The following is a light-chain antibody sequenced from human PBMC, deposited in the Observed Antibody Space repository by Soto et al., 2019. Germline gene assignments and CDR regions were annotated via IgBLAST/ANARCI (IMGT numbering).Light chain of an antibody. J-gene: IGLJ3*02. CDR2: DVS. V-gene: IGLV2-14*01. Sequence: QSALTQSASVSGSPGQSITISCTGTSSDVGGYNYVSWYQQHPGKAPKLIIYDVSNRPSGVSTRFSGSKSGNTASLTISGLQAEDEADYSCSSYTSTNYLVFGGGTKLTVL. CDR3: SSYTSTNYLV. CDR1: SSDVGGYNY.